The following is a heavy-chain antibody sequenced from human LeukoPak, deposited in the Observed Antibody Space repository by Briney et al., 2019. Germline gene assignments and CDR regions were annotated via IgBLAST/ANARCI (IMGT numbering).Heavy chain of an antibody. Sequence: ASVKVSCKASGYTFTSYGISWVRQAPGQGLEWMGWISAYNGNTNYAQKLQGRVTMTTDTSTSTAYMELRSLRSDDTAVYYCATARLVYDAFDIWGQGTMVTVSS. CDR2: ISAYNGNT. D-gene: IGHD6-6*01. V-gene: IGHV1-18*01. J-gene: IGHJ3*02. CDR3: ATARLVYDAFDI. CDR1: GYTFTSYG.